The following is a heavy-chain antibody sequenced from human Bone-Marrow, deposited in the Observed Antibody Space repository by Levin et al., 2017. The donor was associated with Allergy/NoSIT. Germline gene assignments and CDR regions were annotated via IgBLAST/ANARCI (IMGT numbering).Heavy chain of an antibody. CDR3: ARNRHCIGGRCYSV. CDR1: GFTVSNNY. D-gene: IGHD2-15*01. V-gene: IGHV3-53*01. Sequence: PGGSLRLSCAASGFTVSNNYMRWARQAPGKGLEWVSLIYSGGTTYYADSVKGRFTISRDNSKNTVYLQMNSLRAEDTAVYYCARNRHCIGGRCYSVWGQGTLVTVSS. CDR2: IYSGGTT. J-gene: IGHJ4*02.